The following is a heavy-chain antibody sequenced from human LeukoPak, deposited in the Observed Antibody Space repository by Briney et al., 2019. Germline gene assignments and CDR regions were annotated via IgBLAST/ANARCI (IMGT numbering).Heavy chain of an antibody. CDR1: GFTFSIYA. D-gene: IGHD3-3*01. CDR3: AKRITIFGVVIIPVVY. J-gene: IGHJ4*02. V-gene: IGHV3-30-3*01. CDR2: ISSVGSNK. Sequence: PGGSLSLSCVGSGFTFSIYARHWVRQPPGKERDWVAVISSVGSNKSYADSVTGRFTSSRHSSNNTLHLQMNSLRAEDRAVYYCAKRITIFGVVIIPVVYWGQGTLVTVSS.